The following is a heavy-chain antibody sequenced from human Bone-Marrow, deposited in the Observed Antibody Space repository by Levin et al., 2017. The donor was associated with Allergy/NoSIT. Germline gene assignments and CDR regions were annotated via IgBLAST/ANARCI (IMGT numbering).Heavy chain of an antibody. CDR3: ARVACTSNFCYRHYYFGLDL. Sequence: SETLSLTCTVSGDSISTANYYWNWIRQRPGEGLEWIGKIFYNGIAYYSPSLKSRVSMSVDSSQRGFSLRLTSVTAADTATYYCARVACTSNFCYRHYYFGLDLWGPGTTVTVSS. D-gene: IGHD2-2*01. J-gene: IGHJ6*02. V-gene: IGHV4-31*03. CDR1: GDSISTANYY. CDR2: IFYNGIA.